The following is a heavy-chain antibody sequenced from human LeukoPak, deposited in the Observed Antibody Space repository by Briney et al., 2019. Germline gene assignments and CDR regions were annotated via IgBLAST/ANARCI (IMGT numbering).Heavy chain of an antibody. CDR3: AKTSRADNYGYGY. V-gene: IGHV3-30-3*02. CDR2: ISYDGSNK. J-gene: IGHJ4*02. CDR1: RVTFSSYA. Sequence: PRRSLRLSCVASRVTFSSYAMRWVRQGPGKGLWRGAVISYDGSNKYYADSVKGRFTISRDNSKNTLYLQMNSLRAEDTAVYYCAKTSRADNYGYGYWGQGTLVTVSS. D-gene: IGHD5-18*01.